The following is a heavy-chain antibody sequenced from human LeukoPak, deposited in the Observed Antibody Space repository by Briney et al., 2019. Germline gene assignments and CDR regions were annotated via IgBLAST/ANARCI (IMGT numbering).Heavy chain of an antibody. CDR3: ARAEPYRHYDFWSGYYTNYYYYYYMDV. V-gene: IGHV1-8*03. CDR2: MNPNSGNT. J-gene: IGHJ6*03. D-gene: IGHD3-3*01. Sequence: ASVKVSCKASGYTFTSYGISWVRQATGQGLEWMGWMNPNSGNTGYAQKFQGRVTITRNTSISTAYMELSSLRSEDTAVYYCARAEPYRHYDFWSGYYTNYYYYYYMDVWGKGTTVTVSS. CDR1: GYTFTSYG.